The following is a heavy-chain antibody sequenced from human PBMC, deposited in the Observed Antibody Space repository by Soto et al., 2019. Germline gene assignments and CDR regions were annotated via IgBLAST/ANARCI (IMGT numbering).Heavy chain of an antibody. CDR3: AGARRCQKDFDY. J-gene: IGHJ4*01. D-gene: IGHD2-8*01. V-gene: IGHV3-23*01. Sequence: EVQLLESGGGLVQPGGSLRLSCAASGFTCSSYAMNWVRQATGQGLEWVSVISATDGTTYYADSVKGRFTISRDNSMDTLYRKRNRLRDEDTAVYFCAGARRCQKDFDYWGNGALVTVST. CDR2: ISATDGTT. CDR1: GFTCSSYA.